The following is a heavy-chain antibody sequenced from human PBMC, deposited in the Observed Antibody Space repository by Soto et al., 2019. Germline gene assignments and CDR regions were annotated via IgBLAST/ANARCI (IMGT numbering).Heavy chain of an antibody. CDR1: GFAFGRYA. V-gene: IGHV3-23*01. J-gene: IGHJ5*02. D-gene: IGHD6-19*01. CDR3: ARDQISGWYDN. CDR2: MGGSVDSK. Sequence: EVQLLESEGGLVKPGGSLRLSCAASGFAFGRYALSWVRQAPGKGLEWVSAMGGSVDSKSYADSVKGRFTISRDDPKNTLFLEMNSLRPEDTAIYFCARDQISGWYDNWGQGTLVTVSS.